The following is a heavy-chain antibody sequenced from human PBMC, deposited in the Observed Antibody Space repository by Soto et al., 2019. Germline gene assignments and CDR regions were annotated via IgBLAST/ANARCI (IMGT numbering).Heavy chain of an antibody. CDR3: ARAGVSSGWYFISGWFDP. J-gene: IGHJ5*02. D-gene: IGHD6-19*01. Sequence: QPGGSLRLSCAASGFAFSSYEINFCRQSPFKWREWVSYISSSGSTIYYADSVKGRFTISRDNAKNSLYLQMNSLRAEDTAVYYCARAGVSSGWYFISGWFDPWGQGTLVTVSS. V-gene: IGHV3-48*03. CDR1: GFAFSSYE. CDR2: ISSSGSTI.